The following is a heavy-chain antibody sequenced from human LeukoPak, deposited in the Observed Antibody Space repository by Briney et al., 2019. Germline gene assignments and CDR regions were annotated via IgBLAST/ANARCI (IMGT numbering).Heavy chain of an antibody. J-gene: IGHJ4*02. CDR3: ARVNGGGSYYPDQIPYYFDY. V-gene: IGHV3-30*02. Sequence: GGSLRLSCAASGFTFNSYDMHWVRQAPGKGLEWVAFIRYDGSNKYYADSVKGRFTISRDNSKNTLYLQMNSLRAEDTAVYYCARVNGGGSYYPDQIPYYFDYWGQGTLVTVSS. D-gene: IGHD1-26*01. CDR1: GFTFNSYD. CDR2: IRYDGSNK.